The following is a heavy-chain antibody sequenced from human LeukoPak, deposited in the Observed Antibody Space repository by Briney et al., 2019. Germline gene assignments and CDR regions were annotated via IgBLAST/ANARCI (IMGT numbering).Heavy chain of an antibody. J-gene: IGHJ6*03. V-gene: IGHV3-23*01. CDR2: ISGSGGST. Sequence: PGGSLRLSCAASGFTFSSYGMSWVRQAPGKGLEWVSAISGSGGSTYYADSVKGRFTISRDNAKNSLYLQMNSLRAEDTAVYYCARDGGIAVAGSPGYYYYYMDVWGKGTTVTVSS. CDR1: GFTFSSYG. CDR3: ARDGGIAVAGSPGYYYYYMDV. D-gene: IGHD6-19*01.